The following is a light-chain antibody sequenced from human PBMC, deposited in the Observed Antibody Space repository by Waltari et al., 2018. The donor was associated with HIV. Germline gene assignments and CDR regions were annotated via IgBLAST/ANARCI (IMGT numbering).Light chain of an antibody. V-gene: IGKV4-1*01. CDR2: WAS. CDR1: QSLLYSSNKEHY. Sequence: DIVMTQSPESLTVSLGARATINCKSSQSLLYSSNKEHYLAWYQQKPGQPPKLPIYWASTRESGVPDRFSASVSGTDCTLTIGSLQAGDAAVYYCQQYYSTPYTFGQGTKLEIK. J-gene: IGKJ2*01. CDR3: QQYYSTPYT.